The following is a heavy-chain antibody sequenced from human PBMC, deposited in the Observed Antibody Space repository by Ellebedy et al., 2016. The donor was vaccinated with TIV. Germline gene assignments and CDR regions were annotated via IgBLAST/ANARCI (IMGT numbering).Heavy chain of an antibody. V-gene: IGHV3-7*01. CDR1: GFTFSSYW. Sequence: GESLKISCAASGFTFSSYWMSWVRQAPGKGLEWVANIKQDGSEKYYVDSVKGRFTISRDNAKNSLYLQMNSLSAEDTAVYYCARPYSSGWFDAFDIWGQGTTVTVSS. D-gene: IGHD6-19*01. CDR3: ARPYSSGWFDAFDI. CDR2: IKQDGSEK. J-gene: IGHJ3*02.